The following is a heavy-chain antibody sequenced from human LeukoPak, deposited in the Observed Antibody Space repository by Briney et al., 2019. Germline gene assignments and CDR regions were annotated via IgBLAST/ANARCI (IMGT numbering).Heavy chain of an antibody. D-gene: IGHD2/OR15-2a*01. CDR2: ISGDGSST. V-gene: IGHV3-74*01. J-gene: IGHJ4*02. Sequence: PGGSLRLSCAASRFTFSSYWLRWVRQAPGKGLVWVSRISGDGSSTNYAESVKGRFTISRDNAKNTLYLQMNSVRAEDTAVYYCARELSFDYWGQGTLVTASS. CDR3: ARELSFDY. CDR1: RFTFSSYW.